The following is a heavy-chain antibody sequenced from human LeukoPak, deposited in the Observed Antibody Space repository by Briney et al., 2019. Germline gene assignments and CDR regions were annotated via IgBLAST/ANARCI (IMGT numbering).Heavy chain of an antibody. J-gene: IGHJ4*02. Sequence: TGGSLRLSCAASGFTFRTSGMNWVRQAPGKGLEWVSYISSSGNTISYAQSVKGRFTITRDNAQNSLTLHMNTLRADDTALYYCAKDGRTRFYHCGQRTLVTVSS. CDR3: AKDGRTRFYH. CDR1: GFTFRTSG. D-gene: IGHD3/OR15-3a*01. V-gene: IGHV3-48*01. CDR2: ISSSGNTI.